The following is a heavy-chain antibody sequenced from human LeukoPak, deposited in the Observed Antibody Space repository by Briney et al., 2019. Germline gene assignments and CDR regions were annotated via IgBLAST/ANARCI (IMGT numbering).Heavy chain of an antibody. D-gene: IGHD6-13*01. V-gene: IGHV4-34*01. CDR2: IHPSGST. CDR1: GGSFSGYY. J-gene: IGHJ5*02. CDR3: ARHVTAAGWENWFDP. Sequence: KPSETLSLTCAVYGGSFSGYYCTWIRQTPGKGLEWIGEIHPSGSTNYNTSLKSRVTISLDTSKNQFSLKLSSVTAADTAVYYCARHVTAAGWENWFDPWGQGTLVTVSS.